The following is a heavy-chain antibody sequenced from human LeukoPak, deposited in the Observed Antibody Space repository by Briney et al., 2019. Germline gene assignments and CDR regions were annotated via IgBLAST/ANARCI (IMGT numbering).Heavy chain of an antibody. CDR2: ISYDGSNK. D-gene: IGHD2-2*02. CDR1: GFTFSSYA. J-gene: IGHJ4*02. Sequence: GGSLRLSCAASGFTFSSYAMHWVRQAPGKGLEWVAVISYDGSNKYYADSMKGRFTISRDNSKNTLYLQMNSLRAEDTAVYYCARDYGVYCSSTSCYTYYFDYWGQGTLVTVSS. CDR3: ARDYGVYCSSTSCYTYYFDY. V-gene: IGHV3-30-3*01.